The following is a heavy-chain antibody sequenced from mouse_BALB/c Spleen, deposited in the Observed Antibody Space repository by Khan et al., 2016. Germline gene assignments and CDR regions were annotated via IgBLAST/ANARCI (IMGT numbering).Heavy chain of an antibody. CDR3: ARGMITTFDF. CDR1: GYSITSDYA. D-gene: IGHD2-4*01. CDR2: ISYSDST. V-gene: IGHV3-2*02. J-gene: IGHJ2*01. Sequence: EVQLQESGPGLVKPSQSLSLTCTVTGYSITSDYAWNWIRQFPGNKLEWMGYISYSDSTNSNPSLKSRISITRDTSKNQFFLQLNSVTTEDTATYYCARGMITTFDFWSQGTTLTVSS.